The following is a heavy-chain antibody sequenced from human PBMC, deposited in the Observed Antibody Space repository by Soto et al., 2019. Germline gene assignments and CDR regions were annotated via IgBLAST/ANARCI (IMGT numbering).Heavy chain of an antibody. J-gene: IGHJ6*02. CDR1: GFTFSSYE. CDR2: ISSSGSTI. D-gene: IGHD1-26*01. Sequence: PGGSLRLSCAASGFTFSSYEMNWVRQAPGKGLEWVSYISSSGSTIYYADSVKGRFTISRDNAKNSLYLQMNSLRAEDTAVYYCARESTPHLLYYYGMDVWGQGTTVTVSS. CDR3: ARESTPHLLYYYGMDV. V-gene: IGHV3-48*03.